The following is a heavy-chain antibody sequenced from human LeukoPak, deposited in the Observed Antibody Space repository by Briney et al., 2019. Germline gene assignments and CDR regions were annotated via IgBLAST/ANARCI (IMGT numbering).Heavy chain of an antibody. V-gene: IGHV3-23*01. Sequence: PGGSLRLSCAASGFTFNNFVMNSVRQAPGKGLQWVSVISGSGDSKVYAESVKGRITISRDNSKNTLYLQMDSLRAEDTAVYYCAKDVAVAGTYYFDYWGQGTLVTVSS. J-gene: IGHJ4*02. CDR3: AKDVAVAGTYYFDY. CDR1: GFTFNNFV. D-gene: IGHD6-19*01. CDR2: ISGSGDSK.